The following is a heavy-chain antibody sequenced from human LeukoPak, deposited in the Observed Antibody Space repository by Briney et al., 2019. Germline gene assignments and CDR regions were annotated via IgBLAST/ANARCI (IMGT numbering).Heavy chain of an antibody. D-gene: IGHD3-22*01. V-gene: IGHV3-23*01. CDR1: GFTFSCYA. Sequence: PGGSLRLSCAASGFTFSCYAMSWVRQAPGKGLEWVSAISGSGGSTYYADSVKGRFTISRDNSKNTLYLQMNSLRAEDTAVYYCAKLTTYYYDSSGSIPDYWGQGTLVTVSS. CDR2: ISGSGGST. J-gene: IGHJ4*02. CDR3: AKLTTYYYDSSGSIPDY.